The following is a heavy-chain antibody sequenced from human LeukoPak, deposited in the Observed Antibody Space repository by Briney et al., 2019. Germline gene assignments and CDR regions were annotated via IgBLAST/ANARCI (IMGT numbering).Heavy chain of an antibody. CDR2: IYYSGGT. D-gene: IGHD6-6*01. V-gene: IGHV4-59*08. CDR3: ARWQYTISSGWFDP. Sequence: TSETLSLTCTISGGSISSLYWSWIRQPPGKGLEWIGSIYYSGGTNYNPSLKSRVTISVDTSKIQFSLKLSSVTAADTAVYYCARWQYTISSGWFDPWGQGTLVIVSS. J-gene: IGHJ5*02. CDR1: GGSISSLY.